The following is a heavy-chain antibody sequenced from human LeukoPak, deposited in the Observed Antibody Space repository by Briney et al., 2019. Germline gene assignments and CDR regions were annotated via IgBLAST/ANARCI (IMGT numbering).Heavy chain of an antibody. V-gene: IGHV4-59*08. D-gene: IGHD2-8*02. CDR2: IHYSGST. CDR1: GGSIRSHY. Sequence: SETLSLTCSASGGSIRSHYWSWIRQPPGKGLEWIGYIHYSGSTNYNPSLKSRVTISLDTSKNQFSLNLSSVTAADTALYYCARITETGAVWSEPVAFDIWGQGAMVTVSS. J-gene: IGHJ3*02. CDR3: ARITETGAVWSEPVAFDI.